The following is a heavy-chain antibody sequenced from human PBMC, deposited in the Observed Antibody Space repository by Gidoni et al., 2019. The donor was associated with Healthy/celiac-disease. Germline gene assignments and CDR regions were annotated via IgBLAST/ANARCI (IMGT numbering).Heavy chain of an antibody. J-gene: IGHJ6*02. V-gene: IGHV4-34*01. CDR3: ARSASRTVVVAAPMDV. Sequence: QVQLQPWGAGLLKPSDPLSPTCAVYGGSFSGYYWSWIRQPPGKGLEWIGEINHSGSTNYNPSLKSRVTISVDTSKNQFSLKLSSVTAADTAVYYCARSASRTVVVAAPMDVWGQGTTVTVSS. D-gene: IGHD2-15*01. CDR1: GGSFSGYY. CDR2: INHSGST.